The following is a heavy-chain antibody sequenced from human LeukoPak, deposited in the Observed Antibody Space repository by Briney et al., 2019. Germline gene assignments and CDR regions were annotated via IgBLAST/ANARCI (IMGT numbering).Heavy chain of an antibody. J-gene: IGHJ5*02. CDR3: ARGFYTYDQ. CDR2: ISSSDNTI. Sequence: GGSLRLSCAASGFTFSDYYMSWIRQAPGKGLERVSSISSSDNTIYYTDSVKGRFAISRDNAKNSLYLQMKSLRAEDTAVYYCARGFYTYDQWGQGTLVTVSS. D-gene: IGHD5-24*01. V-gene: IGHV3-11*04. CDR1: GFTFSDYY.